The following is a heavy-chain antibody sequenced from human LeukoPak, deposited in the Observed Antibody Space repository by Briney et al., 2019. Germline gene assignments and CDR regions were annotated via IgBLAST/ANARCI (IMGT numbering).Heavy chain of an antibody. V-gene: IGHV3-53*01. Sequence: GGSLRLSCAASGFSVSSNYLSWVRQAPGKGLEWVSVIYVGGSTYYADSVKGRFTISRDNSKNTLYLQMTNLRAEDTAVYYCARSRVLDYWGQGTLVTVSS. CDR1: GFSVSSNY. CDR3: ARSRVLDY. D-gene: IGHD5-24*01. CDR2: IYVGGST. J-gene: IGHJ4*02.